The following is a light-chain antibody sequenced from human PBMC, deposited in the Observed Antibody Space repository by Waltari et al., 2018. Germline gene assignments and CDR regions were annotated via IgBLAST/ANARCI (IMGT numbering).Light chain of an antibody. J-gene: IGKJ5*01. V-gene: IGKV3-11*01. CDR3: QQRTNGPPVT. CDR2: DAS. Sequence: EIVLTQSPATRSLSPGERSTLSCRARQRVSTYLAWYQHKPGQAPRLLIDDASNRATGIPARFSGSGSGTDFTLTISSLEPDDFAVYYCQQRTNGPPVTFGQGTRLDLK. CDR1: QRVSTY.